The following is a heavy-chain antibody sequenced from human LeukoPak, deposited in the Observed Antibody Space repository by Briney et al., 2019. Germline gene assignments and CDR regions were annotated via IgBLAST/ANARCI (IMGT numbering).Heavy chain of an antibody. D-gene: IGHD1-26*01. V-gene: IGHV4-39*01. CDR2: IYYSGST. Sequence: PSETLSLTCTVSGGSISSSSYYWGWIRQPPGKGLEWIGSIYYSGSTYYNPSLKSRVTISVDTSKNQFSLKLSSVTAADTAVYYCARHPKIVGATRPGDWGQGTLVTVSS. J-gene: IGHJ4*02. CDR3: ARHPKIVGATRPGD. CDR1: GGSISSSSYY.